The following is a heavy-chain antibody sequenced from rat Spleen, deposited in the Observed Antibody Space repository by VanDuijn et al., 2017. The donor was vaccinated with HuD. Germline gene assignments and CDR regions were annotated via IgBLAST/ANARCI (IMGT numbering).Heavy chain of an antibody. J-gene: IGHJ2*01. V-gene: IGHV5-31*01. CDR1: RFTFSNYG. Sequence: EVQLVESGGGLVQPGRSLKLSCAASRFTFSNYGMAWIRQAPGKGLEWVASITNTGGSIYYPDSVKGRFTISRDNAQNTLYLQMNSLRSEDTATYYCTRGAHYFDYWGQGVMVTVSS. CDR2: ITNTGGSI. CDR3: TRGAHYFDY.